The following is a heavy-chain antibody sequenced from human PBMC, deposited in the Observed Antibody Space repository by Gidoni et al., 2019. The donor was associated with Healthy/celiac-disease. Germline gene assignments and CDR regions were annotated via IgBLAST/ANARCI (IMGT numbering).Heavy chain of an antibody. CDR2: IYYSGST. CDR3: ARQTEIAAAGTSWFDP. J-gene: IGHJ5*02. CDR1: GGSISRSSYY. D-gene: IGHD6-13*01. Sequence: QLQLQESGPGLVKPSETLSLTCTVSGGSISRSSYYWGWIRQPPGKGLEWIGSIYYSGSTYYNPSLKSRVTISVDTSKNQFSLKLSSVTAADTAVYYCARQTEIAAAGTSWFDPWGQGTLVTVSS. V-gene: IGHV4-39*01.